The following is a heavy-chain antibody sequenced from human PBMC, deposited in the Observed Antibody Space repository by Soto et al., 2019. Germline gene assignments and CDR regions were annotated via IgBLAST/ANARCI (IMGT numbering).Heavy chain of an antibody. CDR2: INHSGST. Sequence: PSETLSLTCAVYGRSFSGYYWSWIRQSPGKGLEWIGEINHSGSTNYNPSLKSRVTILIDAPKNQFSLKMSSVTAADTAVYYCPTSPYMDVWGKGTTVTVSS. CDR3: PTSPYMDV. CDR1: GRSFSGYY. V-gene: IGHV4-34*01. J-gene: IGHJ6*03.